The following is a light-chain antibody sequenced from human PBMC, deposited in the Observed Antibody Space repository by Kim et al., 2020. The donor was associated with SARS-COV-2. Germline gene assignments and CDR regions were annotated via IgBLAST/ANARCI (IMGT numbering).Light chain of an antibody. J-gene: IGKJ5*01. V-gene: IGKV3-20*01. Sequence: EIVLTQSPGTLSLSPGERATLSCRASQSVRSNYLAWYQQKPGQTPRFLIYGASTRATGIPDRFSGSGSGTDFTLTISRLEPEDFAVYYCQQYGSSPPITFGQGTRLEIK. CDR1: QSVRSNY. CDR2: GAS. CDR3: QQYGSSPPIT.